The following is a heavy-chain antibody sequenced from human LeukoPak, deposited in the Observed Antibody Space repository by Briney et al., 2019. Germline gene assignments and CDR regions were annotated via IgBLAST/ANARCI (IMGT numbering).Heavy chain of an antibody. J-gene: IGHJ4*02. CDR2: ISGSGGST. D-gene: IGHD2-15*01. CDR1: GFTFSSHS. CDR3: ASRYCSGGSCYFDY. Sequence: GGSLRLSCAASGFTFSSHSMSWVRQAPGKGLEWVSAISGSGGSTYYADSVKGRFTISRDNSKNTLYLQMNSLRAEDTAVYYCASRYCSGGSCYFDYWGQGTLVTVSS. V-gene: IGHV3-23*01.